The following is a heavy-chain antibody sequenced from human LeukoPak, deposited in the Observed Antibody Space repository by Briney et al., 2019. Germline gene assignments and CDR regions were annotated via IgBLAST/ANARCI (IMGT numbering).Heavy chain of an antibody. V-gene: IGHV1-2*02. CDR1: GYTFIDYY. J-gene: IGHJ4*02. D-gene: IGHD1-26*01. Sequence: ASVKVSCKASGYTFIDYYIHWVRQAPGQGLEWMGWVNPNSGDTYYGQKFQGRVTLTRDTSISTVYIDLTRLRSDDTAVYYCARGRRILVGDTNAGDFFDYWGQGTLVTVSS. CDR2: VNPNSGDT. CDR3: ARGRRILVGDTNAGDFFDY.